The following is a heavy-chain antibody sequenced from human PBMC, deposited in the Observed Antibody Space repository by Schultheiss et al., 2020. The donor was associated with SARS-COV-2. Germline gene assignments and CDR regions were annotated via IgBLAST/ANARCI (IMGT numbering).Heavy chain of an antibody. CDR1: GGTFSSYA. Sequence: SVKVSCKASGGTFSSYAISWVRQAPGQGIEWMGGIIPIFGTANYAQKFQGRVTITADESTSTAYMELSSLRSEDTAVYYCARDRISVTLFGVVKDGMDVWGQGTTVTVSS. D-gene: IGHD3-3*01. CDR2: IIPIFGTA. V-gene: IGHV1-69*13. J-gene: IGHJ6*02. CDR3: ARDRISVTLFGVVKDGMDV.